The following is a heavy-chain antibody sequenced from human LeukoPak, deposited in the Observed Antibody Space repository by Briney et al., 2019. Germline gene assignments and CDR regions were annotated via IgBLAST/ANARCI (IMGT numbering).Heavy chain of an antibody. D-gene: IGHD3-10*01. CDR3: ARDLGHYYGSGSYYNGQGPYYFDY. Sequence: ASVKVSRKASGYTFTSYDINWVRQAPGQGLEWMGWMNPNSGNAGYAQKFQGRVTMTRNTSISTAHMELSSLRSEDTAVYYCARDLGHYYGSGSYYNGQGPYYFDYWGQGTLVTVSS. V-gene: IGHV1-8*01. J-gene: IGHJ4*02. CDR2: MNPNSGNA. CDR1: GYTFTSYD.